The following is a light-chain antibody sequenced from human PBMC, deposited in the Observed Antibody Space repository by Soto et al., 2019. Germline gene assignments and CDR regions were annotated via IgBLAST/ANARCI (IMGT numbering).Light chain of an antibody. CDR3: QLRSNWPSYI. Sequence: EIVLTQSPATLSLSPGERATLSCRASQSVSSYLAWYQQKPGQAPRLLIYDASNRATGIPVRFSGSGSGTDFTLTISTLEPEDFAVYYCQLRSNWPSYIFGQGTKLEIK. CDR2: DAS. CDR1: QSVSSY. V-gene: IGKV3-11*01. J-gene: IGKJ2*01.